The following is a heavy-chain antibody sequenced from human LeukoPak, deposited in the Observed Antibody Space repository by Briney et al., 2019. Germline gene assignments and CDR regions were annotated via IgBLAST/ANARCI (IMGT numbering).Heavy chain of an antibody. CDR3: ARVGATYSGDP. V-gene: IGHV1-46*01. Sequence: EASVKVSCKASGYTFTSYYIHWVRQAPGQGLEWMGFINPSGASTSYAQKFQGRVTMTRDMSTGTVYMELSSLRSDDTAVYYCARVGATYSGDPWGQGTLVTVSS. CDR2: INPSGAST. D-gene: IGHD1-26*01. J-gene: IGHJ5*02. CDR1: GYTFTSYY.